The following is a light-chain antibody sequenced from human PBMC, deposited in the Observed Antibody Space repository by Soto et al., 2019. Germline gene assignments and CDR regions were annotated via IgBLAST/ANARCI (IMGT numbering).Light chain of an antibody. CDR1: SSDVGGYKY. J-gene: IGLJ1*01. CDR2: EVS. Sequence: QSVLIQPASVSGSPGQSITISCSGTSSDVGGYKYVSWYQQHPGKAPKLMIYEVSYRPSGVSNRFSGSKSGNTASLTISGLQAEDEADYYCSSYTTSNTLVFGTGTKLTVL. CDR3: SSYTTSNTLV. V-gene: IGLV2-14*01.